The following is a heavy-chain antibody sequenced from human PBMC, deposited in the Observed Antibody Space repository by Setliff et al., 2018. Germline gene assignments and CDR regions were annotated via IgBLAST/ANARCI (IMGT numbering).Heavy chain of an antibody. Sequence: GASVKVSCKASGYTFTSYAMHWVRQATGQRLEWMGWINAGNGNTKYSQKFQGRVTITRDTSASTAYMELSSMRSEDTAVYYCARDGYEIVVVPAAIYYYYYMDVWGKGTTVTSP. CDR2: INAGNGNT. CDR1: GYTFTSYA. D-gene: IGHD2-2*01. V-gene: IGHV1-3*01. J-gene: IGHJ6*03. CDR3: ARDGYEIVVVPAAIYYYYYMDV.